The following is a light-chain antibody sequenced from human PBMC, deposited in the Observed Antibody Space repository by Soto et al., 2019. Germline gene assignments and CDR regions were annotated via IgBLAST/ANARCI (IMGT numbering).Light chain of an antibody. CDR3: AARDDRLNGRV. V-gene: IGLV1-36*01. CDR2: YDD. Sequence: QPVLIQPPSVSGAPGQTVTISCSGSSSNIGDNAVTWYQQVPGKAPRLLIHYDDLLPSGVSDRFSGSKSGTSASLAISGLQPEDEADYYCAARDDRLNGRVFGGGTKLTVL. CDR1: SSNIGDNA. J-gene: IGLJ2*01.